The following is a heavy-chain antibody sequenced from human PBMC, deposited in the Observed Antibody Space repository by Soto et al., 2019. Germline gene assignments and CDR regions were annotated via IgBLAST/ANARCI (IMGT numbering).Heavy chain of an antibody. CDR1: GYSFTSYW. J-gene: IGHJ6*02. CDR3: ARPRWGNYYYYGMDV. CDR2: IDPSDSYT. Sequence: PGESLKISCKGSGYSFTSYWISWVRQMPGKGLEWMGRIDPSDSYTNYSPSFQGHVTISADKSISTAYLQWSSLKASDTAMYYCARPRWGNYYYYGMDVWGQGTTVTVSS. V-gene: IGHV5-10-1*01. D-gene: IGHD3-16*01.